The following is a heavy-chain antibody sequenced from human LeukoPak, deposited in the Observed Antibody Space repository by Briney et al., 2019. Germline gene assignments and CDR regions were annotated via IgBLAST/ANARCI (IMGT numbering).Heavy chain of an antibody. CDR1: GLTVSSNY. CDR3: ARDKDDSSGHYFGY. Sequence: GGSLRLSCTTSGLTVSSNYMSWVRQAPGKGLEWVSVIYSGGNTYYADSVKGRFTISRDNSKNTLYLRMNSLRAEDTAVYHCARDKDDSSGHYFGYWGQGTLVTVSS. D-gene: IGHD3-22*01. J-gene: IGHJ4*02. CDR2: IYSGGNT. V-gene: IGHV3-66*02.